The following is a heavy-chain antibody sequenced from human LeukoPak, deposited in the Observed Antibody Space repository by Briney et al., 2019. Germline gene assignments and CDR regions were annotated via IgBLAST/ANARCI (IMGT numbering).Heavy chain of an antibody. CDR2: IYHSGST. Sequence: SETLSLTCTVSGGSISSSSYYWGWIRQPPGKGLEWIGEIYHSGSTNYNPSLKSRVTISVDKSKNQFSLKLSSVTAADTAVYYCARVEAYDSSPWGQGTLVTVSS. CDR3: ARVEAYDSSP. D-gene: IGHD3-22*01. V-gene: IGHV4-39*07. J-gene: IGHJ5*02. CDR1: GGSISSSSYY.